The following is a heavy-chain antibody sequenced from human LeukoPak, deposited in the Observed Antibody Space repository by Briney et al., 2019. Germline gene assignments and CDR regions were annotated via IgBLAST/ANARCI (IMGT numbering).Heavy chain of an antibody. CDR2: ISANGGET. D-gene: IGHD3-3*01. J-gene: IGHJ4*02. V-gene: IGHV3-23*01. CDR3: AKRYYDFPLDY. Sequence: GGSLRLSCAASGFTFSIYAMSWVRQAPGKGLEWVSGISANGGETHYADSVKGRFTISRDNSKNTLYLQINNPRVEDTAVYYCAKRYYDFPLDYWGQGTLVTVSS. CDR1: GFTFSIYA.